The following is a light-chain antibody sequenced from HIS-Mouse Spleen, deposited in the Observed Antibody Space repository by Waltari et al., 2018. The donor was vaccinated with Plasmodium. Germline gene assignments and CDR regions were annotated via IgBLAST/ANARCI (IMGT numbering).Light chain of an antibody. CDR3: QQYNNWSFT. Sequence: EIVMTQSPATLSVSTVERATLSCRASQSVSSNLAWYQQKPGQAPRLLIYGASTRATGIPARFSGSGSGTEFTLTISSLQSEDFAVYYCQQYNNWSFTFGPGTKVDIK. J-gene: IGKJ3*01. CDR1: QSVSSN. CDR2: GAS. V-gene: IGKV3-15*01.